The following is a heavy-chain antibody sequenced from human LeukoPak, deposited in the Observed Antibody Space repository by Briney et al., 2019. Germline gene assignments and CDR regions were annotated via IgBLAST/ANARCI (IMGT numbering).Heavy chain of an antibody. Sequence: GGSLRLSCAASGSTFSSYAMSWVRQAPGKGLEWVAVISYDGSNKYYADSVKGRFTISRDNSKNTLYLQMNSLRAEDTAVYYCAKDLGVQWLVPYYFDYWGQGTLVTVSS. D-gene: IGHD6-19*01. CDR1: GSTFSSYA. CDR2: ISYDGSNK. V-gene: IGHV3-30*18. CDR3: AKDLGVQWLVPYYFDY. J-gene: IGHJ4*02.